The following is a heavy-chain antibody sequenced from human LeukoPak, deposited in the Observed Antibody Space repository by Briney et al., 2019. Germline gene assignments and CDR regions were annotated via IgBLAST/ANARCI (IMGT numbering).Heavy chain of an antibody. J-gene: IGHJ5*02. D-gene: IGHD4-17*01. Sequence: GRSLRLSCAASGFTFSSYGMHWVRQAPGKGLEWVAVIWYDGSNKYYADSVKGRFTISRDNSKNTLYLQMNSLRAEDTAVYYCARELYGDDSNWFDPWGQGTLVTVSS. CDR1: GFTFSSYG. V-gene: IGHV3-33*01. CDR2: IWYDGSNK. CDR3: ARELYGDDSNWFDP.